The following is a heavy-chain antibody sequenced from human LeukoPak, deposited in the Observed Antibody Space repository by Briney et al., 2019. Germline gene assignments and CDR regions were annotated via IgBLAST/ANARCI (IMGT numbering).Heavy chain of an antibody. Sequence: GTSLRLSCAASGFTFSQYAMHWVRQAPGKGLEWVAVMSYDGSVQYYADSVKGRFTISRDNANNSLYLQMNSLRVDDTAVYYCVRDHQLRDPGCWGQGTLVAVSS. D-gene: IGHD5-24*01. CDR2: MSYDGSVQ. V-gene: IGHV3-30*03. CDR1: GFTFSQYA. J-gene: IGHJ4*02. CDR3: VRDHQLRDPGC.